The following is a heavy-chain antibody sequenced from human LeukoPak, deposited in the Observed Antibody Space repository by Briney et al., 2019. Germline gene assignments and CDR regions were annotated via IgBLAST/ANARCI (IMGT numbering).Heavy chain of an antibody. V-gene: IGHV4-34*01. D-gene: IGHD3-22*01. CDR3: ARNFQPDDSSGYYSYYYYYYMDV. Sequence: NPSETLSLTCAVYGESFSGYYWSWIRQPPGKGLEWIGEINHSGSTNYNPSLKSRVTISVDTSKNQFSLKLSSVTAADTAVYYCARNFQPDDSSGYYSYYYYYYMDVWGKGTTVTVSS. CDR1: GESFSGYY. CDR2: INHSGST. J-gene: IGHJ6*03.